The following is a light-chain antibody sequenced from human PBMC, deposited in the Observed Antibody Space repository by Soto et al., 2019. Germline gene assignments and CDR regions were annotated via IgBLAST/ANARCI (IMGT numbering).Light chain of an antibody. Sequence: DIEMTQSPNSLSASVGDRVTITCRASQNIYDYLNWYQQKPGRAPKLLISAASSVQGGVPSRFSGSGSGTSFTLTFSSLQREDVATYYCQQGASVPFTFGGGTRVEI. J-gene: IGKJ4*01. V-gene: IGKV1-39*01. CDR2: AAS. CDR1: QNIYDY. CDR3: QQGASVPFT.